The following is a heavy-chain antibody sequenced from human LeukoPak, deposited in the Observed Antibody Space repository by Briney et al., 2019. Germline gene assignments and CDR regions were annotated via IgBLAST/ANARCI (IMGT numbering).Heavy chain of an antibody. J-gene: IGHJ3*02. CDR2: IYTSGST. CDR1: GGSISSGSYY. D-gene: IGHD6-6*01. Sequence: SETLSLTCTVSGGSISSGSYYWSWIRQPAGKGLEWIGRIYTSGSTNYNPSLKSRVTISVDTSKNQFSLKLSSVTAADTAVYYCARGSRAAPPPFDIWGQGTMVTVSS. V-gene: IGHV4-61*02. CDR3: ARGSRAAPPPFDI.